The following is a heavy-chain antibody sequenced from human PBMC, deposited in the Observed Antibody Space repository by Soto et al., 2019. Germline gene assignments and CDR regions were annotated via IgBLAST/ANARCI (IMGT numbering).Heavy chain of an antibody. CDR3: ARGSHFDFSSGYADSFDV. D-gene: IGHD3-3*01. CDR2: VKHSGNI. J-gene: IGHJ3*01. CDR1: GGSFSGYY. V-gene: IGHV4-34*01. Sequence: QVQLQQWGAGLLEPSETLSLTCAVYGGSFSGYYWVWFRQPPGKGLEWIGEVKHSGNINYNPSLKTRLTVSVDTSKNQFSLKLSSMTAADTAMYYCARGSHFDFSSGYADSFDVWGKGTMVTVSS.